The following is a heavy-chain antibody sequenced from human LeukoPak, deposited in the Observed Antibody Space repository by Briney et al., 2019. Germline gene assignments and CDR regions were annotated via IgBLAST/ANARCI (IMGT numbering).Heavy chain of an antibody. V-gene: IGHV3-74*01. CDR3: ARVGERVAPSDY. J-gene: IGHJ4*02. D-gene: IGHD1-1*01. CDR2: INSDGSST. Sequence: PGGSLRLSCAASGFTFSSYWMHWVRQAPGKGLVWVSRINSDGSSTSYAGSVKGRFTISRDNAKNTLYLQMNSLRAEDTAVYYCARVGERVAPSDYWGQGTLVTVSS. CDR1: GFTFSSYW.